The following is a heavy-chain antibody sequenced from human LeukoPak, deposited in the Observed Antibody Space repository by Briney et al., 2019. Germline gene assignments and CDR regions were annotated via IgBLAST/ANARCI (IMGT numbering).Heavy chain of an antibody. CDR3: AKDRLLLWSGELFHYFDY. Sequence: PGGSLRLSCAASGFTFSSYAMSWVRQAPGKGLEWVSAISGSGGSTYYADSVKGRFTISRDNSKNTLYLQMNSLRAEDTAVYYCAKDRLLLWSGELFHYFDYWGQGTLVTVSS. CDR2: ISGSGGST. D-gene: IGHD3-10*01. V-gene: IGHV3-23*01. CDR1: GFTFSSYA. J-gene: IGHJ4*02.